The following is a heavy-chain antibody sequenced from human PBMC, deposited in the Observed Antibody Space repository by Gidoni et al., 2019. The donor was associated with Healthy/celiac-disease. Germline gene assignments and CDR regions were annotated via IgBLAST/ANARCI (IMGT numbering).Heavy chain of an antibody. V-gene: IGHV3-23*01. Sequence: EVQLLESGGGLVQPGGSLRLSCAASGFTFSSYAMSWVRQAPGKGLEWVSAISGRGGSTYYADSVKGRFTISRDNSKNTLYLQMNSLRAEDTAVYYCAKDVGLGPVLMVYAPLDYWGQGTLVTVSS. CDR1: GFTFSSYA. D-gene: IGHD2-8*01. J-gene: IGHJ4*02. CDR3: AKDVGLGPVLMVYAPLDY. CDR2: ISGRGGST.